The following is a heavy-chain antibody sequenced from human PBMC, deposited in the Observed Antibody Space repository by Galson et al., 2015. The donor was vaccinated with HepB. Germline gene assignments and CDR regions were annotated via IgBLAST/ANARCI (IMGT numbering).Heavy chain of an antibody. D-gene: IGHD6-13*01. CDR3: ATPIAAAGKGFAFDI. CDR2: INPSGGST. Sequence: SVKVSCKASGYTFTSYYMHWVRQAPGQGLEWMGIINPSGGSTSYAQKFQGRVTMTRDTSTSTVYMELSSLRSEDTAVYYCATPIAAAGKGFAFDIWGQGTMVTVSS. CDR1: GYTFTSYY. V-gene: IGHV1-46*03. J-gene: IGHJ3*02.